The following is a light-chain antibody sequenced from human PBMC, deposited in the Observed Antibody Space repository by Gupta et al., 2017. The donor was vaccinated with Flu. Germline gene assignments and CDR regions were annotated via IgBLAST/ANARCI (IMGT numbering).Light chain of an antibody. J-gene: IGKJ4*01. Sequence: DLQMTQSPSSLSASVGDRITITCRASQSIAGSLNWYQQKPGKAPTLLIYVASTLQSGVPSRFSGSGSGTDFTLTISRLQPEDFATYYCQQTDITPITFGGGTKVDIK. CDR1: QSIAGS. CDR2: VAS. V-gene: IGKV1-39*01. CDR3: QQTDITPIT.